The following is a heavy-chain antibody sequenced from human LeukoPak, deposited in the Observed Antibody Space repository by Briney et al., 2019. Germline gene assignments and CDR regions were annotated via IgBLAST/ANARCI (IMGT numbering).Heavy chain of an antibody. CDR2: ISWNSGSI. Sequence: SLRLSCAASGFTFDDYAMHWVRQAPGKGLEWVSGISWNSGSIGYADSVKGRFTISRDNAKNSLYLQMNSLRAEDTALYYCAKDTVAQLPVGEDNWFDPWGQGTLVTVSS. J-gene: IGHJ5*02. CDR3: AKDTVAQLPVGEDNWFDP. V-gene: IGHV3-9*01. D-gene: IGHD3-16*01. CDR1: GFTFDDYA.